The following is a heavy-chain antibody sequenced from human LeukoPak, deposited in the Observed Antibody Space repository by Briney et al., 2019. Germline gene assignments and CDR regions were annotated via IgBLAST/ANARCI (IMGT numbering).Heavy chain of an antibody. Sequence: ASVKVSCKASGYTFTSYGISWVRQAPGQGLEWMGWSSAYNGNTNYAQKLQGRVTMTTDTSTSTAYMELRSLRSDDTAVYYCARDWVHYYGSGSYYNLDYWGQGTLVTVSS. CDR2: SSAYNGNT. V-gene: IGHV1-18*01. CDR3: ARDWVHYYGSGSYYNLDY. CDR1: GYTFTSYG. J-gene: IGHJ4*02. D-gene: IGHD3-10*01.